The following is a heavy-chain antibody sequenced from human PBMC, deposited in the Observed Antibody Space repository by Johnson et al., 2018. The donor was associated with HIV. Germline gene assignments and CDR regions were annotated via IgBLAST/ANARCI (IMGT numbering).Heavy chain of an antibody. CDR1: GFSFGSYG. CDR2: ISYGGTYK. CDR3: AKERSCAFDI. V-gene: IGHV3-30*18. J-gene: IGHJ3*02. Sequence: QVQLVESGGGVVQPGRSLRVSCAASGFSFGSYGMHWVRQAPGKGLEWVAIISYGGTYKYYADSVKGRFTISRDNSNNTLYLQMNSLRAEDTAVYYCAKERSCAFDIWGQGTMVTVSS.